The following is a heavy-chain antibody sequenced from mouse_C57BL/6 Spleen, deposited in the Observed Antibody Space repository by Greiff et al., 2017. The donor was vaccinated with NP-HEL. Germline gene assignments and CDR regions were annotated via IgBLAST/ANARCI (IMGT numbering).Heavy chain of an antibody. CDR1: GFTFTDYE. J-gene: IGHJ4*01. D-gene: IGHD1-1*01. V-gene: IGHV1-15*01. Sequence: QVQLQQSGAELVRPGASVTLSCKASGFTFTDYEMHWVKQTPVHGLEWIGAIDPETGGTAYNQKLKGKAILTADKSSSTAYMELRSLTSEDSAVYYWTILGVVAACYAVDYWDKGASVTVSA. CDR2: IDPETGGT. CDR3: TILGVVAACYAVDY.